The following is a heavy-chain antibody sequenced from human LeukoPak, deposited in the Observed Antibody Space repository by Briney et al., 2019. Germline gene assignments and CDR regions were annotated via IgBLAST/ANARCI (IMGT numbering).Heavy chain of an antibody. D-gene: IGHD4-17*01. CDR2: INHSGST. CDR1: GGSFSGYY. V-gene: IGHV4-34*01. J-gene: IGHJ4*02. Sequence: SETLSLTCAVYGGSFSGYYWSWIRQPPGKGLEWIGEINHSGSTNYKPSLKSRVTISVDTSKNQSSLKLSSVTAADTAVYYCASSGDYRFDYWGQGTLVTVSS. CDR3: ASSGDYRFDY.